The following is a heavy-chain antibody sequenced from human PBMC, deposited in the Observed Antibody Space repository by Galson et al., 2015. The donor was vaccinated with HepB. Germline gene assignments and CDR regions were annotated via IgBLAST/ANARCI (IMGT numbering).Heavy chain of an antibody. CDR3: ARGRGIVVVPAAIGAFDP. V-gene: IGHV1-8*01. J-gene: IGHJ5*02. Sequence: SVKVSCKASGYTFTSYDINWVRQATGQGLEWMGWMNPNSGNTGYAQKFQGRVTMTRNTSISTAYMELSSLRSEDTAVYYCARGRGIVVVPAAIGAFDPWGQGTLVTVSS. CDR1: GYTFTSYD. CDR2: MNPNSGNT. D-gene: IGHD2-2*01.